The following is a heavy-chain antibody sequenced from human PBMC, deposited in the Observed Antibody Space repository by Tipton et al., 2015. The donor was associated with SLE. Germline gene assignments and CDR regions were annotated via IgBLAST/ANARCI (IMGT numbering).Heavy chain of an antibody. Sequence: TLSLTCTVSGGSISSYYWSWIQQPPGKGLEWIGYIYYSGSTNYNPSLKSRATISVDTSKNQFSLKLSSVTAADTAVYYCARQYYYDSSGYGGVDAFDIWGQGTMVTVSS. J-gene: IGHJ3*02. V-gene: IGHV4-59*08. CDR2: IYYSGST. CDR3: ARQYYYDSSGYGGVDAFDI. D-gene: IGHD3-22*01. CDR1: GGSISSYY.